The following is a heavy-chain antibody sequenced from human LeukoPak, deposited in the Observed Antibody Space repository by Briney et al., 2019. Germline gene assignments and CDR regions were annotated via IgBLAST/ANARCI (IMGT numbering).Heavy chain of an antibody. D-gene: IGHD3-22*01. CDR2: IYYSGST. Sequence: SQTLSLTCTVSGGSISSGGYFWGWLRQQPGKGLEWIVYIYYSGSTYYNPTVRGRFTITVNKTKNQFSLRLSSVTAADTAIYYCASVSYDTSLQHWRQGTLVTVSS. CDR3: ASVSYDTSLQH. V-gene: IGHV4-31*03. CDR1: GGSISSGGYF. J-gene: IGHJ1*01.